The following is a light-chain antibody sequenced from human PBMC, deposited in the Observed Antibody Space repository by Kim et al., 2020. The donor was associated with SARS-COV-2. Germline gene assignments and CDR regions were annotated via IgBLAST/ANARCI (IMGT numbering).Light chain of an antibody. J-gene: IGKJ3*01. CDR2: DAS. CDR1: QDIERY. CDR3: QQSDKLPLT. Sequence: DIQMTQSPSSLSASVGDRVTITCQASQDIERYLNWFQQKPGKAPKLLIYDASNLEFGVPSRFSGSGSGTHFSFTITSLHPEDVATYYCQQSDKLPLTFGPGTKVD. V-gene: IGKV1-33*01.